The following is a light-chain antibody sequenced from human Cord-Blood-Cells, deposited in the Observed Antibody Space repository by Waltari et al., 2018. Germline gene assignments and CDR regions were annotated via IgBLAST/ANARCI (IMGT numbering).Light chain of an antibody. CDR2: DAS. CDR3: QQRSNWPT. CDR1: QSVSSY. J-gene: IGKJ1*01. V-gene: IGKV3-11*01. Sequence: EIVLLQYPATLSLYPGERATLSCRASQSVSSYLAWYQQKPGQAPRLLIYDASNRDTGNPARFIDSEAGTDFTLTISSLEPEDFAVCYCQQRSNWPTFGQGTNVEIK.